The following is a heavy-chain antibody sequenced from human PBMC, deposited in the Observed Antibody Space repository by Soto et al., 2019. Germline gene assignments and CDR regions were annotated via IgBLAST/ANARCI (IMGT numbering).Heavy chain of an antibody. D-gene: IGHD3-10*01. CDR2: ISTSSSYI. CDR1: GFSFSTYA. J-gene: IGHJ6*02. CDR3: ARDYYGSGNYFNGMDV. V-gene: IGHV3-21*01. Sequence: EVQLVESGGGLVKPGGSLRLSCEASGFSFSTYAMNWVRQAPGKGLEWVSSISTSSSYIKYADSLKGRFTISRDNAKSSLYLQMNGLRAEDTAVYYCARDYYGSGNYFNGMDVWGQGTTFTVAS.